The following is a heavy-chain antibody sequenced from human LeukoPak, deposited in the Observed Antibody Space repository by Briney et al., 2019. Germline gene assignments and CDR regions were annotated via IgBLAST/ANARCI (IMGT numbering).Heavy chain of an antibody. CDR1: GFTFSTSW. Sequence: GGSLRLSCAASGFTFSTSWMTWARQAPGKGLEWVASIKDDGSGKYYVDSVKGRFTISRDNAKNSLYLQMNSLGVEDTAVYYCTNLGYTDWGQGTLVTVSS. D-gene: IGHD5-18*01. V-gene: IGHV3-7*01. J-gene: IGHJ4*02. CDR2: IKDDGSGK. CDR3: TNLGYTD.